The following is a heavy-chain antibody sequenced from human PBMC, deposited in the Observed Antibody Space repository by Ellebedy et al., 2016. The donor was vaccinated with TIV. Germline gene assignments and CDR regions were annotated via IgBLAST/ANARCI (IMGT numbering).Heavy chain of an antibody. J-gene: IGHJ5*01. D-gene: IGHD4-17*01. CDR1: GFNFRNYW. Sequence: GESLKISCAASGFNFRNYWMGWVRQAPGKGLEWVANIYQDGSEKYYVDSVEGRFTISRDNAKNSLYLEMKSLRAEDTAVYYCARRGSYGDYAVQVNNWFDSWGQGTPVTVSP. CDR3: ARRGSYGDYAVQVNNWFDS. CDR2: IYQDGSEK. V-gene: IGHV3-7*01.